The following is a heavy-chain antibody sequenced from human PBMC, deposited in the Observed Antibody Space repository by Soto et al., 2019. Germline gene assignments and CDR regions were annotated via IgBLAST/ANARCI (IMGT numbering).Heavy chain of an antibody. V-gene: IGHV3-33*01. D-gene: IGHD3-10*01. CDR2: IWYDGSNK. CDR3: ARDKGDVLLWFGELLGGFDY. J-gene: IGHJ4*02. Sequence: QVQLVESGGGVVQPGRSLRLSCAASGFTFSSYGMHWVRQAPGKGLEWVADIWYDGSNKYYADSVKGRFTISRDNSKNTLYLQMNSLRAEDTAVYYCARDKGDVLLWFGELLGGFDYWGQGTLVTVSS. CDR1: GFTFSSYG.